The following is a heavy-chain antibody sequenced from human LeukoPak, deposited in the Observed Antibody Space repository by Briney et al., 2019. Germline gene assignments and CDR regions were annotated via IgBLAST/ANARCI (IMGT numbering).Heavy chain of an antibody. V-gene: IGHV4-59*11. CDR1: GASLRSHY. Sequence: SETLSLTCTVYGASLRSHYWSWIRQPPGKGLEWIGYIYGSGSTDYNPSLKSRVTISIDTSKNQLYLKVTSVTAADTAVYYCARAYYGGYVSDSWGQGTLVTVSS. J-gene: IGHJ5*01. CDR2: IYGSGST. CDR3: ARAYYGGYVSDS. D-gene: IGHD5-12*01.